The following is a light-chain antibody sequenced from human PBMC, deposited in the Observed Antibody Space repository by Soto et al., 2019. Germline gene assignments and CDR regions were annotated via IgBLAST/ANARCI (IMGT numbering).Light chain of an antibody. CDR1: SSDVGAYDF. V-gene: IGLV2-14*03. CDR3: SSYTTSRTRI. J-gene: IGLJ1*01. Sequence: QSVLAQPASVSGSPGQSITISCTGTSSDVGAYDFVSWYQQHPDKAPKLMIYEVSNRPSGVSYRFSGSKSVNTATLTISGLQAEDEADYYCSSYTTSRTRIFGTGTKATVL. CDR2: EVS.